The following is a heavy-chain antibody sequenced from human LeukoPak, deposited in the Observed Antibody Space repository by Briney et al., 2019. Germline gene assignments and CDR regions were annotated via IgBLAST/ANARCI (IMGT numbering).Heavy chain of an antibody. Sequence: SETLSLTCAVSGYSISSGYYWGWIRQPPGKGLEWIGSIYHSGSTYYNPSLKSRVTISVDTSKNQFSLELSSVTAADTAVYYCARHRVGSGVTYYDFWSGYSGFDPWGQGTLVTVSS. CDR2: IYHSGST. D-gene: IGHD3-3*01. CDR1: GYSISSGYY. CDR3: ARHRVGSGVTYYDFWSGYSGFDP. V-gene: IGHV4-38-2*01. J-gene: IGHJ5*02.